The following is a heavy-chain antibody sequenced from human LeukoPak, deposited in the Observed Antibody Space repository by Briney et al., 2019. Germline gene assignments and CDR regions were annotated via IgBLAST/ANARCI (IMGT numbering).Heavy chain of an antibody. Sequence: PGGSRRLSCAASGFTFSSYSMTWVRQAPGKGLEWVSYISSSSSTIHYADSVKGRFTISRDNAKNSLYLQMNSLRAEDTAVYYCAREAIMTTVTLYYFDYWGQGTLVTVSS. CDR1: GFTFSSYS. CDR2: ISSSSSTI. D-gene: IGHD4-17*01. V-gene: IGHV3-48*01. J-gene: IGHJ4*02. CDR3: AREAIMTTVTLYYFDY.